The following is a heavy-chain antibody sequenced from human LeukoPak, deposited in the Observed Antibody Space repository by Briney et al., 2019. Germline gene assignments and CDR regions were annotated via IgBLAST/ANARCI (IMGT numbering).Heavy chain of an antibody. CDR1: GGSISSSSYC. V-gene: IGHV4-39*01. J-gene: IGHJ5*02. CDR2: IYYSGST. D-gene: IGHD2-15*01. Sequence: SETLSLTCTVSGGSISSSSYCWGWIRQPPGKGLEWIGSIYYSGSTYYNPSLKSRVTISVDTSKSQFSLKLSSVTAADTAVYYCARRGYCSGGSCYHWFDPWGQGTLVTVSS. CDR3: ARRGYCSGGSCYHWFDP.